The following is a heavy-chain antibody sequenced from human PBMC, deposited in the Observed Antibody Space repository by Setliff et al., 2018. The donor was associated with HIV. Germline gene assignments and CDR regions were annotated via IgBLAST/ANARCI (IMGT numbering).Heavy chain of an antibody. J-gene: IGHJ4*02. CDR3: ARAFYGISAGYYYFDV. CDR1: GGSISSTSHY. Sequence: SETLSLTCIVSGGSISSTSHYWTWIRQPAEKGLEWLGRIFTSGSASYNPSLESRVTFSVDTSKNQFALKLTSVTAADTAVYYCARAFYGISAGYYYFDVWGQGALVTVSS. V-gene: IGHV4-61*02. CDR2: IFTSGSA. D-gene: IGHD3-9*01.